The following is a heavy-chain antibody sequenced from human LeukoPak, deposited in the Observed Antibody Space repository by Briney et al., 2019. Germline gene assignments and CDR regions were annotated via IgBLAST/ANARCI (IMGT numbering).Heavy chain of an antibody. J-gene: IGHJ5*02. Sequence: SETLSLTCTVSGGSISSYYWSWIRQPPGKGLEWIGYIYYSGSTNYNPSLKSRVTISVDTSKNQFSLKLSSVTAADTAVYYCARAIGNYGGNSAWGQGTLVTVSS. CDR3: ARAIGNYGGNSA. CDR2: IYYSGST. D-gene: IGHD4-23*01. CDR1: GGSISSYY. V-gene: IGHV4-59*01.